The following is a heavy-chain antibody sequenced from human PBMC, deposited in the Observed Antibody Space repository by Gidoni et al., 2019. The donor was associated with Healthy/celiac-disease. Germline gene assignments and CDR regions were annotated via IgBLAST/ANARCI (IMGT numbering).Heavy chain of an antibody. V-gene: IGHV3-66*01. CDR1: GFTVSSNY. D-gene: IGHD5-12*01. CDR2: IYSGGST. CDR3: ARAYSGYDYRFDY. Sequence: EVQLVESGGGLVQPGGSLRLSCAASGFTVSSNYMSWVRQAPGKGLEWVSVIYSGGSTYYADSVKGRFTISRDNSKNTLYLQMNSLRAEDTAVYYCARAYSGYDYRFDYWGQGTLVTVSS. J-gene: IGHJ4*02.